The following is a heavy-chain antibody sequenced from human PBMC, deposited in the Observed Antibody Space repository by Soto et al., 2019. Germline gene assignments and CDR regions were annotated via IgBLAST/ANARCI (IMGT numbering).Heavy chain of an antibody. Sequence: SETLSLTCTVSGGSISSGVYYWTWIRQHPGKGLEWIGYIYYSGSTYYNPSLKSRVTISVDTSKNQFSLKLSSVTAADTAVYYCAREPYGSGSYYTEDAFDIWGQGTMVTVSS. CDR2: IYYSGST. J-gene: IGHJ3*02. D-gene: IGHD3-10*01. CDR3: AREPYGSGSYYTEDAFDI. V-gene: IGHV4-31*03. CDR1: GGSISSGVYY.